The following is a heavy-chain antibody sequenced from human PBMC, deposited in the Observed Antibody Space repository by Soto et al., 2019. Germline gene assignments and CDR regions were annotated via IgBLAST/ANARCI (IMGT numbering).Heavy chain of an antibody. V-gene: IGHV3-7*03. CDR1: GFAFSSFS. Sequence: LRLSCAATGFAFSSFSMAWVRQPPGKGLEWVANIKHDGGEKYSVDSLKGRFSVSRDNTKNLLYLQINSLRAEDTAVYYCARGRDYNYGMDVWGQGTSVTVSS. CDR3: ARGRDYNYGMDV. J-gene: IGHJ6*02. CDR2: IKHDGGEK.